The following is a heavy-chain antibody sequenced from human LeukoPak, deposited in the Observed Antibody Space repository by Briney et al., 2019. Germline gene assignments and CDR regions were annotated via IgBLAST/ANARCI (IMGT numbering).Heavy chain of an antibody. CDR2: IYYSGST. Sequence: SETLSLTCTVSGGSISSGGYYWSWIRQHPGKGLEWIGYIYYSGSTYYNPSLKSRVTISVDTSKNQFSLKLSSATAADTAVYYCARGDGYAFDYWGQGTLVTVSS. V-gene: IGHV4-31*03. CDR3: ARGDGYAFDY. J-gene: IGHJ4*02. D-gene: IGHD5-24*01. CDR1: GGSISSGGYY.